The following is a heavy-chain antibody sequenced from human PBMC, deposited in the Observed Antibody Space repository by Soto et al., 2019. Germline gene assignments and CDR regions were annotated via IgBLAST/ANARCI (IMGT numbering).Heavy chain of an antibody. D-gene: IGHD3-22*01. J-gene: IGHJ4*02. CDR1: GGSISSSSYY. Sequence: QLQLQESGPGLVKPSETLSLTCTVSGGSISSSSYYWGWIRQPPGKGLEWIGSIYYSGSTYYNPSLKSRVTLSVDTSKSQFALKLSSVTAADTAVYYCARLGYDSSGYDLYYFDYWGQGTLVTVSS. CDR3: ARLGYDSSGYDLYYFDY. CDR2: IYYSGST. V-gene: IGHV4-39*01.